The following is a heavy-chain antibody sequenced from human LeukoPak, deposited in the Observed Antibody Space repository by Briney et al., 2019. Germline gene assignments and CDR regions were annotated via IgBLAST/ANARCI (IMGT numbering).Heavy chain of an antibody. J-gene: IGHJ4*02. Sequence: PGGSPRLSCAASGFSFSSYTMTWVRQAPGKGLEWVAGISGSGGSTNYADSVKGRFTISRDNSKNTLYLQMNSLRAEDTAVYYCARVGRSSTSRYFDYWGQGTLVTVSS. CDR3: ARVGRSSTSRYFDY. D-gene: IGHD2-2*01. CDR2: ISGSGGST. CDR1: GFSFSSYT. V-gene: IGHV3-23*01.